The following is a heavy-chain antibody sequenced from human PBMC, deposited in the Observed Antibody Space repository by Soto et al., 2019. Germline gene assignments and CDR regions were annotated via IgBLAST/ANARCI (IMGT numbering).Heavy chain of an antibody. V-gene: IGHV3-11*01. CDR2: ISSSGSTI. CDR1: GFTFSDYY. Sequence: GGSQRLSCAASGFTFSDYYMSWIRQAPGKGLEWVSYISSSGSTIYYADSVKGRFTISRDNAKNSLYLQMNSLRAEDTAVYYCARGRGGSNDFWSGYSVYYYYMDVWGKGTTVTVSS. D-gene: IGHD3-3*01. CDR3: ARGRGGSNDFWSGYSVYYYYMDV. J-gene: IGHJ6*03.